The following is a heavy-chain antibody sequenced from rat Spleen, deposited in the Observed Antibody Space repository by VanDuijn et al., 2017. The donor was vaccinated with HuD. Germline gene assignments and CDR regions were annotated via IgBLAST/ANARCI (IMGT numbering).Heavy chain of an antibody. D-gene: IGHD1-7*01. J-gene: IGHJ3*01. CDR2: IWNDGNT. V-gene: IGHV2-15*01. CDR1: GFSLSNYG. CDR3: ARGDGGYYGYAGVWFAY. Sequence: QVQLKESGPGLVQPSQTLSLTCTVSGFSLSNYGVSWVRQPPGKGLEWIGAIWNDGNTDYNSTLKSRLSISRDTSKSQVLLKMNSLQSEDTATYYCARGDGGYYGYAGVWFAYWGQGTLVTVSS.